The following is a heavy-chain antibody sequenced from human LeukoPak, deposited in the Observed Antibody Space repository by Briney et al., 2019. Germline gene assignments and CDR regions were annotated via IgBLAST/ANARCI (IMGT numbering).Heavy chain of an antibody. CDR3: ARGGKGATIRGAFDI. V-gene: IGHV1-2*02. CDR1: VYTFTAYY. J-gene: IGHJ3*02. D-gene: IGHD5-24*01. CDR2: INRNRGVT. Sequence: GASVKVSCKASVYTFTAYYVYWLRRARGHRLEWLGWINRNRGVTDFAQKFQGRVTRTSDSSISQAYMDLRTLRSDDTAVYYCARGGKGATIRGAFDIWGQGKMDTVSS.